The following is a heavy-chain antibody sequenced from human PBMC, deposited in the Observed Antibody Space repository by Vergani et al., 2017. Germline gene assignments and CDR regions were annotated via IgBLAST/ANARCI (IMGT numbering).Heavy chain of an antibody. CDR3: TTDPRYCGDGSCYWLRDHHYYGMDV. V-gene: IGHV3-15*07. D-gene: IGHD2-21*01. CDR1: GFSFRNAW. J-gene: IGHJ6*02. CDR2: LKSTFDRGTT. Sequence: EVQQVESGGGIVKPGGSLRLSCVASGFSFRNAWMNWVRRTPGKGLEWVGRLKSTFDRGTTDYAAAVKGRFTISRDDSKNTLFLQMNGLKTEDIGVYYCTTDPRYCGDGSCYWLRDHHYYGMDVWGQGTTVTVSS.